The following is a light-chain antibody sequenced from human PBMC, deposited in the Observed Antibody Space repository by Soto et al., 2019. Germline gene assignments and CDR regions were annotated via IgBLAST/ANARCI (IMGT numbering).Light chain of an antibody. CDR3: SSYTSSGTWV. CDR1: SSDVGSSNR. CDR2: QVS. V-gene: IGLV2-18*02. J-gene: IGLJ3*02. Sequence: QSVLTQPPSVSGSPGQSVTISCTGTSSDVGSSNRVSWYQQPPGTAPKLMICQVSNRPSGVPDRFSGSKSGNTASLTISGLQAEDEADYYCSSYTSSGTWVFGGGTKLTVL.